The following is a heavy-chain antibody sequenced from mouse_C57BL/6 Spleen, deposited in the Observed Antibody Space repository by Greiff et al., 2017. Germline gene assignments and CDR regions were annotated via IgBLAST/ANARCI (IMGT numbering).Heavy chain of an antibody. D-gene: IGHD2-3*01. Sequence: EVKLEESGPGLVKPSQSLSLTCSVTGYSITSGYYWNWIRQFPGNKLEWMGYISYDGSNNYNPSLKNRISITRDTSKNQFFLKLNSVTTEDTATYYCARDRVYDSNYFDYWGQGTTLTVSS. V-gene: IGHV3-6*01. J-gene: IGHJ2*01. CDR3: ARDRVYDSNYFDY. CDR1: GYSITSGYY. CDR2: ISYDGSN.